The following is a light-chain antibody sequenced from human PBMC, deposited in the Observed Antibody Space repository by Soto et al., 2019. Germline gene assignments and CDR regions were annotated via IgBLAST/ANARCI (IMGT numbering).Light chain of an antibody. CDR2: AAS. J-gene: IGKJ3*01. V-gene: IGKV1-39*01. CDR3: QQSYSTPFT. CDR1: QSIRSS. Sequence: DIQMTQSPSSLSASVGDRVTITCRTSQSIRSSLNWYQQKPGKAPNLLIYAASRLQSGVPSRFSGSGSGTDFTLTISSLQPADFATYYCQQSYSTPFTFGPGTKVHIK.